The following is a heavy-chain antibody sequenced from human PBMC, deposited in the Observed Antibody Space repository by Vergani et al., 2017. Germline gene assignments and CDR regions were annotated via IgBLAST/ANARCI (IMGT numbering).Heavy chain of an antibody. V-gene: IGHV3-23*01. CDR3: AKLTGDCDY. CDR1: GFTFSSYA. CDR2: ISGSGCST. J-gene: IGHJ4*02. Sequence: ELQLLESGGGWVQPGGSLRLSCAASGFTFSSYAMSWVRQAPGKGLEWVSAISGSGCSTYYADSVKGRFTISRDNSKNTLYLQMNSLSAEDTAVYYCAKLTGDCDYWGQGTLVTVSS. D-gene: IGHD7-27*01.